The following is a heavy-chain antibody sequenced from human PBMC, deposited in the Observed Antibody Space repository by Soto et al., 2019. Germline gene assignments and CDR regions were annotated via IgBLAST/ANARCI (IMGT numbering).Heavy chain of an antibody. Sequence: QAQLVQSGAEVKKPGASFKVSCKASGYTITNYAIHWVRQAPGQGLEWMGWINAGNGNTKYSQNFQGRVTITRDTSARTAYLELSSLRSEDTAVYFCARSDMTVAAAFNIWGQGTKVTVSS. D-gene: IGHD6-19*01. CDR1: GYTITNYA. CDR3: ARSDMTVAAAFNI. J-gene: IGHJ3*02. V-gene: IGHV1-3*01. CDR2: INAGNGNT.